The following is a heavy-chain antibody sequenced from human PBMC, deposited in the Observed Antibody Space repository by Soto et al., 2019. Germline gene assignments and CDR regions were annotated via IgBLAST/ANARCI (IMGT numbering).Heavy chain of an antibody. V-gene: IGHV3-30*18. J-gene: IGHJ6*02. Sequence: GGSLRLSCAASGFTFSSYGMHWVRQAPGKGLEWVAVISYDGSNKYYADSVKGRFTISRDNSKNTLYLQMNSLRAEDTAVYYCAKVTRNMGMDVWGQGTTVTVSS. CDR3: AKVTRNMGMDV. CDR2: ISYDGSNK. CDR1: GFTFSSYG. D-gene: IGHD1-1*01.